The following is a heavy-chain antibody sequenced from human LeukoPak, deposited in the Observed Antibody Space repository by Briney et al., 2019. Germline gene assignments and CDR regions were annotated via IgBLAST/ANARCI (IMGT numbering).Heavy chain of an antibody. J-gene: IGHJ5*01. CDR3: AKVYEYGDNDWFDS. D-gene: IGHD4-17*01. CDR2: IRYDGSNK. V-gene: IGHV3-30*02. CDR1: GFTFSSYG. Sequence: GGSLRLSCGASGFTFSSYGMHWVRQAPDKGLEWVAFIRYDGSNKNYAGSVKGRFTISRDNSKNTLYLQMNSLRAEDTAVYYCAKVYEYGDNDWFDSWGQGTLVTVSS.